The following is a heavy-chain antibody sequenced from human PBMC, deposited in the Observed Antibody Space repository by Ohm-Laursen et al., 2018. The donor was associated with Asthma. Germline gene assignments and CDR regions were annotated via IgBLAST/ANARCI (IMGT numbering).Heavy chain of an antibody. D-gene: IGHD2-15*01. CDR3: ARENSAYFDY. J-gene: IGHJ4*02. V-gene: IGHV4-30-2*01. CDR1: GGSIFSGGYS. Sequence: SQTLSLTCAVSGGSIFSGGYSWSWIRQPPGKGLEWLGYTHQDGSAYYNPSLKSRGTISIDRSKNQFSLNLTSVTAADTAVYFCARENSAYFDYWGQGALVTVSS. CDR2: THQDGSA.